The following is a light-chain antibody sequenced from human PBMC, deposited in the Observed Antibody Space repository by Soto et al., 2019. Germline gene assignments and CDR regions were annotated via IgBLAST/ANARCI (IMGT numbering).Light chain of an antibody. V-gene: IGKV3D-15*01. J-gene: IGKJ4*01. CDR2: GAS. CDR1: QSVSTN. Sequence: DIVLTQSPATLSVSPGERATLSCRASQSVSTNLAWYQHKLGQAPRLLIYGASTRVTGIPARFSGSGSGTEFALTISYRSSEHDEIDYCHQYHSGRPPLTFGRGTKVES. CDR3: HQYHSGRPPLT.